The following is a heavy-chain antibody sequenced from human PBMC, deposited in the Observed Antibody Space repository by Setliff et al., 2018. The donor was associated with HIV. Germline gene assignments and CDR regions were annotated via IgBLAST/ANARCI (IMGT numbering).Heavy chain of an antibody. CDR3: ARVPRQLLKGAAAYFDY. J-gene: IGHJ4*02. CDR1: GGSIRSHY. V-gene: IGHV4-59*11. CDR2: IYYSGST. D-gene: IGHD5-18*01. Sequence: LSLTCTVSGGSIRSHYWSWIRQPPGKGLEWIGNIYYSGSTNYNPSLKSRVTISVDTSENQFSLRLNSVTAADTAAYYCARVPRQLLKGAAAYFDYWGQGTLVTVSS.